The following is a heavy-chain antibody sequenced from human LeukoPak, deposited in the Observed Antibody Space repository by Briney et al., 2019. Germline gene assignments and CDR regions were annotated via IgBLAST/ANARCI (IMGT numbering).Heavy chain of an antibody. CDR3: ATEVGPTLTTVVTYAFDI. D-gene: IGHD4-23*01. CDR1: GYTFTSYA. Sequence: GASVKVSCKASGYTFTSYAISWVRQAPGQGLEWMGGIIPIFGTANYAQKFQGRVTITTDESTSTAYMELSSLRSEDTAVYYCATEVGPTLTTVVTYAFDIWGQGTMVTVSS. V-gene: IGHV1-69*05. J-gene: IGHJ3*02. CDR2: IIPIFGTA.